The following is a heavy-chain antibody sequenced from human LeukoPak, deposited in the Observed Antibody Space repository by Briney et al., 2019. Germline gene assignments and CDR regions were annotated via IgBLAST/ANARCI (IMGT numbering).Heavy chain of an antibody. V-gene: IGHV4-59*01. CDR1: GGSISSYY. CDR2: IYYSGST. D-gene: IGHD5-18*01. Sequence: SETPSLTCTVSGGSISSYYWSWIRQPPGKGLEWIGYIYYSGSTNYNPSLKSRVTISVDTSKNQFSLKLSSVTAADTAVYYCARDKTSNTAMVAGAFDISGQGTMVTVSS. CDR3: ARDKTSNTAMVAGAFDI. J-gene: IGHJ3*02.